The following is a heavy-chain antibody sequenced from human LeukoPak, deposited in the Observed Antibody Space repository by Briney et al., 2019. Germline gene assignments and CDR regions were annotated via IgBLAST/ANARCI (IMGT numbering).Heavy chain of an antibody. J-gene: IGHJ4*02. V-gene: IGHV3-30*02. Sequence: PGGSLRLSCAASGFTFSSYGMHWVRQAPGKGLEWVAFIRYDGSNKYYADSVKGRFTISRDNSKNTLYLQMNSLRAEDTAVYYCAKTSGIFWSGYYSADHFDYWGQGILVTVSS. CDR3: AKTSGIFWSGYYSADHFDY. D-gene: IGHD3-3*01. CDR2: IRYDGSNK. CDR1: GFTFSSYG.